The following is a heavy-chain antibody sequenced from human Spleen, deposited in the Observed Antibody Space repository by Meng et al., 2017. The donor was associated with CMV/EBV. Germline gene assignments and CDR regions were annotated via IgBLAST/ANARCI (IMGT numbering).Heavy chain of an antibody. Sequence: SETLSLTCTVSGGSISSSSYYWGWIRQPPGKGLEWIGSIYYSGSTYYNPSLKSRVTISVDTSKNQFSLKLSSVTAADTAAYYCARLSVSNYVDYWGQGTLVTVSS. D-gene: IGHD6-6*01. V-gene: IGHV4-39*01. CDR3: ARLSVSNYVDY. CDR2: IYYSGST. J-gene: IGHJ4*02. CDR1: GGSISSSSYY.